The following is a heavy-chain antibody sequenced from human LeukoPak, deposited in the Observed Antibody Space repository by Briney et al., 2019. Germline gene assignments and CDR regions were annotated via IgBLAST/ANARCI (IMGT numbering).Heavy chain of an antibody. CDR1: GGSISSYY. CDR3: ARGKNYYGSGSYYNAKPRPLNWFDP. CDR2: LYYSGST. Sequence: PSETLSLTCTVSGGSISSYYWGWIRQPPGKGLEWIGSLYYSGSTYHNPSLKSRVTISVDTSKNQFSLKLSSVTAADTAVYYCARGKNYYGSGSYYNAKPRPLNWFDPWGQGTLVTVSS. D-gene: IGHD3-10*01. V-gene: IGHV4-39*01. J-gene: IGHJ5*02.